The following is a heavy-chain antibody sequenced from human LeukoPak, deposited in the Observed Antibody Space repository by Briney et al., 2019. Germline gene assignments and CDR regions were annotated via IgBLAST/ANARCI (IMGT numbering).Heavy chain of an antibody. J-gene: IGHJ5*02. CDR3: ARDRPWLVTVTTEPCFDP. V-gene: IGHV1-2*02. CDR1: GYTFTDYY. D-gene: IGHD4-17*01. CDR2: INPNSGGT. Sequence: ASVKVSCKASGYTFTDYYMHWVRQAPGQGLEWMGWINPNSGGTNYAQKFQGRVTMTRDTSISTAYMELSRLRSDDTAVYYCARDRPWLVTVTTEPCFDPWGQGTLVAVSS.